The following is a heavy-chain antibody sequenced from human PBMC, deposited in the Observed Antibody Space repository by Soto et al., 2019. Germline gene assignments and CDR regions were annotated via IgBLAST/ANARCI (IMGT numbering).Heavy chain of an antibody. CDR1: GGSFSRYA. D-gene: IGHD3-22*01. V-gene: IGHV1-69*13. CDR2: IIPIFGTA. Sequence: SLNVSCKASGGSFSRYAISWVRQATGQGLEWMGGIIPIFGTANYAQKFQGRVTITADESTSTAYMELSSLRSEDTAVYYCARDRPDSSGYYYSYFDYWGQGTLVTVSS. J-gene: IGHJ4*02. CDR3: ARDRPDSSGYYYSYFDY.